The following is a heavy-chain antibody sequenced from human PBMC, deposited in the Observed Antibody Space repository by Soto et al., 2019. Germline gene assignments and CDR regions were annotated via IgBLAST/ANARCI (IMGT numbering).Heavy chain of an antibody. J-gene: IGHJ4*02. V-gene: IGHV1-3*01. CDR2: INAANGNT. D-gene: IGHD6-13*01. CDR3: ARAPSWYSFDY. Sequence: QVQLVQSGAEVKKPGASVKVSCKASGYTFTTYATHWVRQAPGQRLEWMGWINAANGNTKYSQKFQGRVTITRDTSASTAYMELSSLRSEDKAVYYCARAPSWYSFDYWGQGTLVTVSS. CDR1: GYTFTTYA.